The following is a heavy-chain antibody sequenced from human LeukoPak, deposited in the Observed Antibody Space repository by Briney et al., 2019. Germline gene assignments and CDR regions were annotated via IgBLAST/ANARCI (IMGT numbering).Heavy chain of an antibody. CDR2: ISYDGSNK. D-gene: IGHD2-2*01. J-gene: IGHJ4*02. CDR3: ARSLIDIVVVPAADY. V-gene: IGHV3-30*03. CDR1: GFTFSSYG. Sequence: GGSLRLSCAASGFTFSSYGMHWVRQAPGKGLEWVAVISYDGSNKYYADSVKGRFTISRDNSKNTLYLQMNSLRAEDTAVYYCARSLIDIVVVPAADYWGQGTVVTVSS.